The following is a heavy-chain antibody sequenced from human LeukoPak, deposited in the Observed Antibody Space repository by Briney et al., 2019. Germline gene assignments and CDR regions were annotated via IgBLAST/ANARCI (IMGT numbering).Heavy chain of an antibody. D-gene: IGHD6-13*01. V-gene: IGHV4-59*01. CDR1: GGSISSYY. CDR2: IYYSGST. CDR3: ARPAAAAPVGYFQH. J-gene: IGHJ1*01. Sequence: SETLSLTCTVSGGSISSYYWSWIRQPPGKGLEWIGYIYYSGSTNYNPSLKSRVTISVDTSKNQFSLKLSSVTAADTAVYYCARPAAAAPVGYFQHWGQGTLVTVSS.